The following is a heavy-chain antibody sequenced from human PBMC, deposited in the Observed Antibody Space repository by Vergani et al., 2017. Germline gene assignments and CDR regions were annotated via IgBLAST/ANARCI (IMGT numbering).Heavy chain of an antibody. CDR2: IYYSGST. V-gene: IGHV4-31*03. CDR1: GGSISSGGYY. Sequence: QVQLQESGPGLVKPSQTLSLTCTVSGGSISSGGYYWSWIRQHPGKGLEWIGYIYYSGSTYYNPSLKSRVTISVDTSKNQFSLKLSSVTAADTAVYYCAREGYSSSWYIPEGLYGMDVWGQGTTVTVSS. D-gene: IGHD6-13*01. CDR3: AREGYSSSWYIPEGLYGMDV. J-gene: IGHJ6*02.